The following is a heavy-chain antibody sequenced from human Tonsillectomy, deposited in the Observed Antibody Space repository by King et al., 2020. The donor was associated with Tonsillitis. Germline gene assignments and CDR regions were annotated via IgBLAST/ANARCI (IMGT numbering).Heavy chain of an antibody. V-gene: IGHV1-69*01. D-gene: IGHD1-14*01. Sequence: VQLVESGAEVKKPGSSVKVSCKASGGTFSNYPISWVRQAPGQGLEWMGGLIPIFGTANYAQKFQGRVTITADESTSTAYMGLSSLRSEDTAVYYCARLPLREYYFDYWGQGTLVTVSS. J-gene: IGHJ4*02. CDR2: LIPIFGTA. CDR3: ARLPLREYYFDY. CDR1: GGTFSNYP.